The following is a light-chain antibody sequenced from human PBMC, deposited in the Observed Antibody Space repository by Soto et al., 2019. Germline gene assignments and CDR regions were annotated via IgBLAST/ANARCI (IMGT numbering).Light chain of an antibody. CDR1: SSNIGSNT. J-gene: IGLJ1*01. Sequence: QAVVTQPPSASGTPGQRVTISCSGSSSNIGSNTVNWYQQLPGTAPKLLIYSNNHRPSGVPDRFSGSKSGTSASLAISGLQSDDEADYYCAAWDDSLNGYVFGTGTKLTVL. V-gene: IGLV1-44*01. CDR2: SNN. CDR3: AAWDDSLNGYV.